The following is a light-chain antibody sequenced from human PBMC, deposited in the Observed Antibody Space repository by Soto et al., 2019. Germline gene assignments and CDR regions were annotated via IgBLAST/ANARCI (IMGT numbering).Light chain of an antibody. CDR3: QQYGRSPPT. CDR2: GAS. J-gene: IGKJ4*01. Sequence: EIVLTQSPGTLSLSPGERATLSCRASQSVSKNFLAWYHQKPGQAPRLLISGASNRATGIPDRFSGSGSGTDFSLTIDRLEPEDLAVYFCQQYGRSPPTFGGGTKVAIK. CDR1: QSVSKNF. V-gene: IGKV3-20*01.